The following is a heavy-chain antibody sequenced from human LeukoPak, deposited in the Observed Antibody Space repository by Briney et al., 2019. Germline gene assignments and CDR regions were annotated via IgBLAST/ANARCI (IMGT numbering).Heavy chain of an antibody. CDR2: INPNSGDT. D-gene: IGHD3-22*01. CDR3: ARRSYSDTSGDDY. CDR1: GYTFTSYG. Sequence: VASVKVSCKASGYTFTSYGISWVRQAPGQGLEWMGWINPNSGDTDYAQKFQGRVTMTRDTSIKTAYVELSRLTSDDTAVYYCARRSYSDTSGDDYWGQGTLVTVSS. J-gene: IGHJ4*02. V-gene: IGHV1-2*02.